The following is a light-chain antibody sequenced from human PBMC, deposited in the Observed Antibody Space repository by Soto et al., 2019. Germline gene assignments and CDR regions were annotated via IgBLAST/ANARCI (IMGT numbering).Light chain of an antibody. CDR2: GAS. J-gene: IGKJ5*01. Sequence: EIVLTQSPGTLSLSPGERATLSCRASQSVSSSYLAWYQQKPGQAPSLLIYGASSRATGIPDRFSGSGSGTDSTLTISRLEPEVFAVYYCQQYGSSPITFGQGTRLAIK. CDR3: QQYGSSPIT. CDR1: QSVSSSY. V-gene: IGKV3-20*01.